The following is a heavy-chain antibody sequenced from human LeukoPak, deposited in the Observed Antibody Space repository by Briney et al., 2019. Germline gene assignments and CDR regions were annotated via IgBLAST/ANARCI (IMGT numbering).Heavy chain of an antibody. CDR3: ARDLHGSGSYPLGD. CDR1: GGSISSSNW. J-gene: IGHJ4*02. V-gene: IGHV4-4*02. D-gene: IGHD3-10*01. Sequence: SETLSLTCTVSGGSISSSNWWSWVRQPPGKGLEWIGEIYHSGSTNYNPSLKSRVTISVDKSKNQFSLKLSSVTAADTAVYYCARDLHGSGSYPLGDWGQGTLVTVSS. CDR2: IYHSGST.